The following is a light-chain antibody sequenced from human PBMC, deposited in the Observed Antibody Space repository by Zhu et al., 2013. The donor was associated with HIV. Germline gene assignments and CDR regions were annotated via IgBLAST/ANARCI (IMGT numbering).Light chain of an antibody. CDR2: DVS. CDR3: HQYHDWPPWDT. Sequence: VLTQFPANLSLSPGERATLSCRTSENVGDDLAWYQQRPGQAPRLVIFDVSNRATGVPVRFSGSGSGTDFTLTVSSLEPEDFAIYYCHQYHDWPPWDTFGQGTKLEIK. CDR1: ENVGDD. V-gene: IGKV3-11*01. J-gene: IGKJ2*01.